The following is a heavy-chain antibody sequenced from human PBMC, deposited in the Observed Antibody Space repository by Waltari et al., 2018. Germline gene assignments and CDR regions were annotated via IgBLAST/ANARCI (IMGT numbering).Heavy chain of an antibody. J-gene: IGHJ6*04. CDR3: ARDWEKDV. D-gene: IGHD1-26*01. Sequence: EVQLVESGGDLAQPGGSLRLSCVVSGFSFSRYSMNWVRQAPGKGLEWLSYISSSSAAIHYADSVKGRFTVSRDNAKNALYLQVSSLRVEDTAVYYCARDWEKDVWGKGTTVTVSS. CDR1: GFSFSRYS. CDR2: ISSSSAAI. V-gene: IGHV3-48*04.